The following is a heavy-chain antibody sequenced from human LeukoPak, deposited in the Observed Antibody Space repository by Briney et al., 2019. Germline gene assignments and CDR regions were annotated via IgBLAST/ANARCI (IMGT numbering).Heavy chain of an antibody. V-gene: IGHV1-3*04. CDR2: INTGNGST. J-gene: IGHJ4*02. CDR1: GYTFTSYA. CDR3: ARNTETAIPLPYYFDY. D-gene: IGHD2-21*02. Sequence: GASVKVSCKASGYTFTSYAIHWVRQAPGQRLECMGWINTGNGSTKYSQKFQGRVTITRDTSASTAYMDLSSLRSEDTAVYYCARNTETAIPLPYYFDYWGQGTLVTVSS.